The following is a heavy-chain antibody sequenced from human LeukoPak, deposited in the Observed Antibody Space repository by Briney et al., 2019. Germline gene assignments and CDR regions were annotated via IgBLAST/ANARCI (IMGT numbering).Heavy chain of an antibody. CDR3: AREYCSGGSCYQREEPHFDY. CDR2: ISAYNGNT. D-gene: IGHD2-15*01. J-gene: IGHJ4*02. Sequence: ASVKVSCKASGYTFTSYGISWVRQAPGQGLEWMGWISAYNGNTNYAQKLQGRVTMTTDTSTSTAYMELRSLRSDDTAVYYCAREYCSGGSCYQREEPHFDYWGQGTLVTVSS. CDR1: GYTFTSYG. V-gene: IGHV1-18*01.